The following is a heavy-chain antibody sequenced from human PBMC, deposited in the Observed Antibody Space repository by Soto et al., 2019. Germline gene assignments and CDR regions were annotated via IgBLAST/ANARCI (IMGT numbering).Heavy chain of an antibody. J-gene: IGHJ4*02. Sequence: ASVKVSCKASGGTFSSYTISWVRQAPGQGLEWMGRIIPILGIANYAQKFQGRVTITADKSTSTAYIGLSSLRSEDTAVYYCARASIGEPSPFDYWGQGTLVTVSS. CDR2: IIPILGIA. D-gene: IGHD3-10*01. V-gene: IGHV1-69*02. CDR1: GGTFSSYT. CDR3: ARASIGEPSPFDY.